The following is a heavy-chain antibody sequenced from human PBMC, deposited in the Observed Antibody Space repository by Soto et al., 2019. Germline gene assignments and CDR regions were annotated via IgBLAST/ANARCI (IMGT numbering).Heavy chain of an antibody. CDR2: ISVYNGHT. CDR3: ARDQGTYGTSSHY. J-gene: IGHJ4*02. V-gene: IGHV1-18*01. Sequence: ASVKVSCKASGYIFTSYGINWVRQAPGQGLEWMGWISVYNGHTKYAHKFQDRATMSTDTSASTAYMEVRSLRSDDTAVYYCARDQGTYGTSSHYWGQGTLVTVSS. D-gene: IGHD3-16*01. CDR1: GYIFTSYG.